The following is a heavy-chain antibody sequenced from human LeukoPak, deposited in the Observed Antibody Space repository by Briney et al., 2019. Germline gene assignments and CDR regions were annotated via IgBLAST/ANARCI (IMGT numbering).Heavy chain of an antibody. D-gene: IGHD3-10*01. CDR2: IYSGGST. J-gene: IGHJ5*02. CDR3: ARAYYGSGSYLGPNWFDP. CDR1: GFTVSSNY. V-gene: IGHV3-53*01. Sequence: PGGPLRLSCAASGFTVSSNYMSWVRQAPGKGLEWVSVIYSGGSTYYADSVKGRFTISRDNSKNTLYLQMNSLRAEDTAVYYCARAYYGSGSYLGPNWFDPWGQGTLVTVSS.